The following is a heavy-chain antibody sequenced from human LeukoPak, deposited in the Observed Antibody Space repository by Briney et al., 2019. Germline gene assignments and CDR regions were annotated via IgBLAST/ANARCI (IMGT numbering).Heavy chain of an antibody. CDR3: ARSTGLFGYDY. CDR1: GFTFSSYA. J-gene: IGHJ4*02. V-gene: IGHV3-64*01. D-gene: IGHD3-22*01. Sequence: PGGSLRLSCAASGFTFSSYAMHWVRQAPGKGLGYVSAISSNGGSTYYANSVKGRFTISRGNSKNTLYLQMGSLRAEDMAVYYCARSTGLFGYDYWGQGTLVTVSS. CDR2: ISSNGGST.